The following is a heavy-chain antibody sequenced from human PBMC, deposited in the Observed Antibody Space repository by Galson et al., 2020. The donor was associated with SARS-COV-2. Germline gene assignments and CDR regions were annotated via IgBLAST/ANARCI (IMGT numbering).Heavy chain of an antibody. D-gene: IGHD3-10*01. CDR2: ISYDGSNK. CDR1: GFTFSSYG. CDR3: AREGGLGWRITMVRAALRY. Sequence: GESLKISCAASGFTFSSYGMHWVRQAPGKGLEWVAVISYDGSNKYYADSVKGRFTISRDNSKNTLYLQMNSLRAEDTAVYYCAREGGLGWRITMVRAALRYWGQGTLVTVSS. J-gene: IGHJ4*02. V-gene: IGHV3-30*03.